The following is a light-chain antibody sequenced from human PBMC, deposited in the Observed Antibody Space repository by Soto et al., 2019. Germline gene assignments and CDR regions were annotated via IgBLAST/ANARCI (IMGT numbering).Light chain of an antibody. J-gene: IGKJ1*01. V-gene: IGKV3-20*01. CDR3: QQYDISPRT. CDR1: QSLNRFY. Sequence: EIVLTQSPGTLYLSPGERATLSCRASQSLNRFYLDWYQQKPGQAPRLLLYGSSNRATGIPDRFSGSGSGTDFTLTISSLEPEDFAVSYCQQYDISPRTFGQGTKVDVK. CDR2: GSS.